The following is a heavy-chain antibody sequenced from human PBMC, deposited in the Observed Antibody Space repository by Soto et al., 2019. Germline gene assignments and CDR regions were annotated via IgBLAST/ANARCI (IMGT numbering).Heavy chain of an antibody. CDR3: ARDLRGVVVNNYYYYYGMDV. D-gene: IGHD2-21*01. CDR1: GYTMTGYP. V-gene: IGHV1-3*01. Sequence: SLKLACKASGYTMTGYPSDWGRQAPEQRLELMGWINAGNGNTKYSQKFQGRVTITRDTSASTAYMELSSLRSEDTAVYYCARDLRGVVVNNYYYYYGMDVWGQGTTVTVSS. J-gene: IGHJ6*02. CDR2: INAGNGNT.